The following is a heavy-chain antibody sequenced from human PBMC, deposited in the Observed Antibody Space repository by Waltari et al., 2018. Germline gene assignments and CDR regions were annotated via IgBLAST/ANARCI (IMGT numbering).Heavy chain of an antibody. Sequence: EVQLVESGGGLVKPGGSLRLSCAASGFTFSRYSMNWVRQAPGKGLEWVSSISSSSSYIYYADSVKGRFTISRDNAKNSLYLQMNSLRAEDTAVYYCARDRLGSGWYEIDYWGQEPWSPSPQ. V-gene: IGHV3-21*01. D-gene: IGHD6-19*01. J-gene: IGHJ4*01. CDR2: ISSSSSYI. CDR1: GFTFSRYS. CDR3: ARDRLGSGWYEIDY.